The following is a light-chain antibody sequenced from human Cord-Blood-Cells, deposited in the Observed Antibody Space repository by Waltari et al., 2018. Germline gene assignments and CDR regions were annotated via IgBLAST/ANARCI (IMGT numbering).Light chain of an antibody. V-gene: IGKV3-20*01. Sequence: EIVLTQSPGTLSLSPGERATLSCRASQSVSSSYLGWYQQKPGQAPRLLIYGASSRATGIPHRFCGSGSGTDFTITISRLGPQYFAVYYCHQYGSSSWTFGQGTKVEIK. CDR1: QSVSSSY. CDR2: GAS. CDR3: HQYGSSSWT. J-gene: IGKJ1*01.